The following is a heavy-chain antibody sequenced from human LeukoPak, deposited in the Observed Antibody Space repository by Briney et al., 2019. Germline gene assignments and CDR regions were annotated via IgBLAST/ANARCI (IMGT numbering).Heavy chain of an antibody. V-gene: IGHV3-66*01. J-gene: IGHJ6*03. Sequence: GGSLRLSCAASGFTVSSNYMSWVRQAPGKGLEWVSVIYSGGSTYYADSVKGRFTISRDNSKNTLYLQMNSLRAEDTAVYYCARIAMYYGSGSYWGQYYYYMDVWGKGTTVTISS. CDR3: ARIAMYYGSGSYWGQYYYYMDV. CDR2: IYSGGST. CDR1: GFTVSSNY. D-gene: IGHD3-10*01.